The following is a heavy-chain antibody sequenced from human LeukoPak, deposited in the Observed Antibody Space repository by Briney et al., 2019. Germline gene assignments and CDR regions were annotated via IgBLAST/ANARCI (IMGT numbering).Heavy chain of an antibody. CDR2: ISAYNGNT. D-gene: IGHD1-1*01. CDR3: ARTFSKRFDY. Sequence: ASVKVSCKASGYTFTGYYMHWVRQAPGQGLEWMGWISAYNGNTNYAQKLQGRVTMTTDTSTSTAYMELRSLRSDDTAVYYCARTFSKRFDYWGQGTLVTVSS. V-gene: IGHV1-18*04. CDR1: GYTFTGYY. J-gene: IGHJ4*02.